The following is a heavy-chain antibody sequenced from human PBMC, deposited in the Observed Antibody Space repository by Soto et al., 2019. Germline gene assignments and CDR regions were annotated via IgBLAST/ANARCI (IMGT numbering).Heavy chain of an antibody. Sequence: ASVKVSCKASGYTFTGYYMHWVRQAPGQGLEWMGWINPNSGGTNYAQKFQGRVTMTRDTSISTAYMELSRLRSDDTAVYYCARTTVTTADDYYGMDVWGQGTTVTVSS. J-gene: IGHJ6*02. CDR1: GYTFTGYY. D-gene: IGHD4-17*01. V-gene: IGHV1-2*02. CDR3: ARTTVTTADDYYGMDV. CDR2: INPNSGGT.